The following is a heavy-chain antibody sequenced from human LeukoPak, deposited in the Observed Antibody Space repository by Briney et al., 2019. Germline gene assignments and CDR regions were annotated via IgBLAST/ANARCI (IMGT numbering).Heavy chain of an antibody. V-gene: IGHV1-2*02. CDR3: AREGVAATDY. CDR1: GYTFTGYY. D-gene: IGHD2-15*01. J-gene: IGHJ4*02. Sequence: ASVKVSCKASGYTFTGYYMHWVRQAPGQGLEWMGWINPNSGGTNYAQKFQGRVTMTRNTSISTAYMELSSLRSEDTAVYYCAREGVAATDYWGQGTLVTVSS. CDR2: INPNSGGT.